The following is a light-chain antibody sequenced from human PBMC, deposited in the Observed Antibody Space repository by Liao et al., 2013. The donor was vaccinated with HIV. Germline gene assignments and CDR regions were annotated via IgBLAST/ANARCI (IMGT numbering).Light chain of an antibody. J-gene: IGLJ2*01. V-gene: IGLV3-21*04. CDR2: YDT. CDR1: DIGTKS. Sequence: SYELTQATSVSVAPGTTARIACGGNDIGTKSVNWYQQRPGQAPVLVIYYDTQRPSGIPERFSGSNSGNTATLTISRVEAGDEADYYCQVWDSSSDHSYVVFGGGTKLTVL. CDR3: QVWDSSSDHSYVV.